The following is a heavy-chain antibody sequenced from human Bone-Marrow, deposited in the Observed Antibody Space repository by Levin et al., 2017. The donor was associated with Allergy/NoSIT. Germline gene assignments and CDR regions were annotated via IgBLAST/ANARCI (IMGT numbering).Heavy chain of an antibody. CDR2: IDSAGST. CDR3: ARGRKQLVRGLIYHLDS. J-gene: IGHJ4*02. CDR1: GFTVSSKD. V-gene: IGHV3-53*01. D-gene: IGHD3-10*01. Sequence: GESLKISCAASGFTVSSKDMSWVRQAPGKGLEWVSVIDSAGSTQYADSVKGRFTISRDNFENTVYLQLSSLRAEDTAVYYCARGRKQLVRGLIYHLDSWGQGTLVTVSS.